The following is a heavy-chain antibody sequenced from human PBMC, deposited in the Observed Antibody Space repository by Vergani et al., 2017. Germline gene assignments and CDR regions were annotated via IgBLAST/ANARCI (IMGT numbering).Heavy chain of an antibody. CDR1: GASIRSSNYY. Sequence: QLQLQESGPGLVKPSATLSLTCSVSGASIRSSNYYWGWIRQPPGNGLEWIASIYYSGSTYYNPSLKSRVTISVDTSKNQFSLKLSSVTAADPAVYFCARHSTVEWLVKLGWIVPWCQGSLVTVSS. CDR3: ARHSTVEWLVKLGWIVP. CDR2: IYYSGST. V-gene: IGHV4-39*01. J-gene: IGHJ5*02. D-gene: IGHD6-19*01.